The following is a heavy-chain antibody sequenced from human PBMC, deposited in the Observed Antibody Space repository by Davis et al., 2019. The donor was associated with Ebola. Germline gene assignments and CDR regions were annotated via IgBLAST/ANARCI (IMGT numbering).Heavy chain of an antibody. V-gene: IGHV3-30*04. Sequence: PGGSLRLSCTVSGFTFSNYGLHWIRQAPGKGLEWVAVISDDGTKKYYADSVKGRFTISRDNSKNTLYLQMNSLRAEDTAVYYCVKDLADGDYVPKGRMDVWGQGTTVTVSS. CDR1: GFTFSNYG. CDR3: VKDLADGDYVPKGRMDV. CDR2: ISDDGTKK. J-gene: IGHJ6*02. D-gene: IGHD4-17*01.